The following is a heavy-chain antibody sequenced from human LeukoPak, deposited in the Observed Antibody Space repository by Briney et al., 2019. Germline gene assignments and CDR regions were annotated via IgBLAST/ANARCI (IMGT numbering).Heavy chain of an antibody. CDR2: IYYRGTT. D-gene: IGHD3-9*01. J-gene: IGHJ4*02. Sequence: SETLSLTCTVSGDSITSGSYYWGWVRQPPGKGLEWLGTIYYRGTTYYNPSLKSRVTISVDTSKNQFSLRLNSVTAADTAVYYCARVTGYMIEDYFDYWGQGILVTVSS. CDR1: GDSITSGSYY. CDR3: ARVTGYMIEDYFDY. V-gene: IGHV4-39*07.